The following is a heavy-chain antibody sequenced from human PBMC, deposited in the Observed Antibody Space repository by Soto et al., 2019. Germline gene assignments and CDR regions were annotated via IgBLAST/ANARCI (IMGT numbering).Heavy chain of an antibody. CDR1: GNTFNNYY. CDR3: VSDYNAYQRHHVFDI. Sequence: QVQLVQSGAEVTKPGASVKVSCKASGNTFNNYYIHWLRQAPGQGREWIGVINPSGLSTSYARKFQGSFTMTRDTCTTTVYIKLSSLRSEDTHLYFCVSDYNAYQRHHVFDIWGQGTLVTVSS. CDR2: INPSGLST. D-gene: IGHD1-20*01. V-gene: IGHV1-46*02. J-gene: IGHJ3*02.